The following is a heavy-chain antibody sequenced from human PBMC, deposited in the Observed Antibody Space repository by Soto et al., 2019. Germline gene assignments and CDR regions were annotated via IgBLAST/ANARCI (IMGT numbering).Heavy chain of an antibody. CDR3: AKDLTRQLAYWLDP. D-gene: IGHD6-6*01. CDR2: INAHSGGT. CDR1: GYIFTHFY. V-gene: IGHV1-2*02. Sequence: ASVKVSCKASGYIFTHFYIHWVRRAPGQGLEWMGWINAHSGGTEYAQKFQGRVTLTRDTSIATAYLTLTSLTSDDTALYYCAKDLTRQLAYWLDPWGQGTQVTVSS. J-gene: IGHJ5*02.